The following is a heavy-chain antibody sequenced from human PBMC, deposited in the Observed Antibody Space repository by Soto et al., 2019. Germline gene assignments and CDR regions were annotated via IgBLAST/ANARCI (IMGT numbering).Heavy chain of an antibody. Sequence: PSETLSLTCTVSGYSISSGYYWGWIRQPPGKGLEWIGSIYHSGSTFYNPSLKSRVTISVDTSKKQFSLKLSSVTAADTAVYYCARDLTPMDGSIYFDYWGQGTLVTVSS. CDR1: GYSISSGYY. V-gene: IGHV4-38-2*02. CDR2: IYHSGST. D-gene: IGHD3-10*01. CDR3: ARDLTPMDGSIYFDY. J-gene: IGHJ4*02.